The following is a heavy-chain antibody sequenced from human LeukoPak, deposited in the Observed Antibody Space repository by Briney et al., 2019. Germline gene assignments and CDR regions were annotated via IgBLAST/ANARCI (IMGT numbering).Heavy chain of an antibody. J-gene: IGHJ6*03. Sequence: ASVKVSCKASGYTFTGYYMHWARQAPGQGLEWMGWINPNSGGTNYAQKFQGRVTMTRDTSISTAYMELSRLRSDDTAVYYCARDVFVVVPAAILISYMDVWGKGTTVTVSS. CDR1: GYTFTGYY. CDR2: INPNSGGT. CDR3: ARDVFVVVPAAILISYMDV. D-gene: IGHD2-2*01. V-gene: IGHV1-2*02.